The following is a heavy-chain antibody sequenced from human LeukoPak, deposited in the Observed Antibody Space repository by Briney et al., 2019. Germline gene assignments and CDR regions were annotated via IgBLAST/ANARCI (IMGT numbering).Heavy chain of an antibody. CDR1: GFTFTRQA. CDR2: ITGSGGSI. CDR3: AKFVTGNRGYYFDY. V-gene: IGHV3-23*01. J-gene: IGHJ4*02. D-gene: IGHD2-21*02. Sequence: PGGSLRLSCAASGFTFTRQAMSWVRQAPGKGLEWVSVITGSGGSIDYADSVKGRFIISRDNSKNTLYLQMNSLRAEDTAVYYCAKFVTGNRGYYFDYWGQGTLVTVSS.